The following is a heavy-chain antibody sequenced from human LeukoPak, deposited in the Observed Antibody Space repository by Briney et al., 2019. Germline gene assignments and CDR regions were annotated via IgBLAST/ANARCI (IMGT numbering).Heavy chain of an antibody. D-gene: IGHD1-1*01. CDR1: GFTFSSYA. V-gene: IGHV3-30*04. CDR2: ISYDGSNK. CDR3: AKGGGQVTWNFQN. J-gene: IGHJ1*01. Sequence: GGSLRLSCAASGFTFSSYAMHWVRQAPGKGLEWVAVISYDGSNKYYADSVKGRFTISRDNSKNTLYLQMNSLRAEDTAVYYCAKGGGQVTWNFQNWGQGTLVTVSS.